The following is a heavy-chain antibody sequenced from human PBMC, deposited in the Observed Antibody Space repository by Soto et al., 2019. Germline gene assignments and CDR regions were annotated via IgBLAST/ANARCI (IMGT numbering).Heavy chain of an antibody. Sequence: ASETLSLTCTVSGGSSSSSSYFWGWIRQPPGKGLEWIGTIYYTGSTYYNPSLKSRVTMSVDTSRNQLLLQLNSVTAADTAVYYCARESAGSHKNNWFDPWGQGTLVTVSS. V-gene: IGHV4-39*07. D-gene: IGHD3-10*01. J-gene: IGHJ5*02. CDR3: ARESAGSHKNNWFDP. CDR2: IYYTGST. CDR1: GGSSSSSSYF.